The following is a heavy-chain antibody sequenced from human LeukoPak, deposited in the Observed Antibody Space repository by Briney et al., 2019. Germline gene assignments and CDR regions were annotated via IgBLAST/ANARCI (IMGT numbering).Heavy chain of an antibody. Sequence: GGSLRLSCAASGFTFTSYGMSWVRQAPGKGLEWVSSISSSGSNTYYTGSVKGRFTISRDNSKYTLYLQMNSLRVEDTAVYYCAAGSGSYYKATSWGQGTLVTVSS. D-gene: IGHD3-10*01. J-gene: IGHJ5*02. V-gene: IGHV3-23*01. CDR3: AAGSGSYYKATS. CDR1: GFTFTSYG. CDR2: ISSSGSNT.